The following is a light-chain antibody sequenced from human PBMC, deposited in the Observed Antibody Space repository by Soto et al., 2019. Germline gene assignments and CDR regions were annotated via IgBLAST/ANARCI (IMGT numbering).Light chain of an antibody. CDR2: KAS. J-gene: IGKJ4*01. Sequence: DIQMTQSPSTLSASVGYRVTITCRASQSISSWLAWYQQKPGKAPKPLIYKASSLESGVPSRFSGSGSGTEFALTISSLQPDDFATYYCQQYNSYPLTFGGGTKVEIK. V-gene: IGKV1-5*03. CDR1: QSISSW. CDR3: QQYNSYPLT.